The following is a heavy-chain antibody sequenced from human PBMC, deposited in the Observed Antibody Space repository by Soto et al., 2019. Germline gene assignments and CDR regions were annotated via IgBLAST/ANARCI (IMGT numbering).Heavy chain of an antibody. CDR3: ARGSGWYRQGDENDY. V-gene: IGHV3-21*01. J-gene: IGHJ4*02. CDR2: ISSSSSYI. CDR1: GFTFSSYS. Sequence: PGGSLRLSCAASGFTFSSYSMNWVRQAPGKGLEWVSSISSSSSYIYYADSVKGRFTISRDNAKNSLYLQMNSLRAEDTAVYYCARGSGWYRQGDENDYWGQGTLVTVSS. D-gene: IGHD6-19*01.